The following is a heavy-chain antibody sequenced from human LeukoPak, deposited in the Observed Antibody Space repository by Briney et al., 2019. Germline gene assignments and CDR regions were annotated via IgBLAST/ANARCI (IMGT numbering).Heavy chain of an antibody. Sequence: PGGSLRLSCAASGFTFSSYGMHWVRQAPGEGLEWVAFIRYDGSNKYYADSVKGRFTISRDNSKNTLYLQMNSLRAEDTAVYYCASLPRILTGYFDYWGQGTLVTVSS. V-gene: IGHV3-30*02. CDR3: ASLPRILTGYFDY. CDR2: IRYDGSNK. D-gene: IGHD3-9*01. J-gene: IGHJ4*02. CDR1: GFTFSSYG.